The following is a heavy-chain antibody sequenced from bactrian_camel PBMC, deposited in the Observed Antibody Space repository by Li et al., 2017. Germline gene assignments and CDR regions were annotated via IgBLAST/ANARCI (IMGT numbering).Heavy chain of an antibody. D-gene: IGHD2*01. J-gene: IGHJ4*01. Sequence: HVQLVESGGGSVQAGGSLKLTCAASRPLNRITCMAWYRQAPGKEREGVAVIYTSGSTYYADSVKGRFAISLDNAKKTVYLQMNNLRPEDTAKYFCATHNSNPDWAGRLTPRAYKYWGQ. CDR2: IYTSGST. V-gene: IGHV3S53*01. CDR3: ATHNSNPDWAGRLTPRAYKY. CDR1: RPLNRITC.